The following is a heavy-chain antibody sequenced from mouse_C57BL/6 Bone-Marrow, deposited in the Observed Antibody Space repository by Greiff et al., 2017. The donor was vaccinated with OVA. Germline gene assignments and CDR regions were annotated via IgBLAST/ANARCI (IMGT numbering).Heavy chain of an antibody. CDR2: ISSGGDYI. Sequence: EVKLQESGEGLVKPGGSLKLSCAASGFTFSSYAMSWVRQTPEKRLEWVAYISSGGDYIYYADTVKGRFTISRVNARNTLYLQMSSLKSEDTAMYYCTRLLDAMDYWGQGTSVTVSS. CDR3: TRLLDAMDY. CDR1: GFTFSSYA. J-gene: IGHJ4*01. V-gene: IGHV5-9-1*02. D-gene: IGHD2-1*01.